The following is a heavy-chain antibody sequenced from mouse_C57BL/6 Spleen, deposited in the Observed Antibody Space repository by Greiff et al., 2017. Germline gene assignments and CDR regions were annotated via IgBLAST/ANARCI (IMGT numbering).Heavy chain of an antibody. Sequence: VQLQQPGAELVKPGASVKMSCKASGYTFTSYWITWVKQRPGQGLEWIGDIYPGSGSTNYNEKFKSKATLTVDTSSSTAYMQRSSLTSEDSAVYYCARDYYGSSYVDVWGTGTTGTVSA. CDR2: IYPGSGST. D-gene: IGHD1-1*01. V-gene: IGHV1-55*01. J-gene: IGHJ1*03. CDR3: ARDYYGSSYVDV. CDR1: GYTFTSYW.